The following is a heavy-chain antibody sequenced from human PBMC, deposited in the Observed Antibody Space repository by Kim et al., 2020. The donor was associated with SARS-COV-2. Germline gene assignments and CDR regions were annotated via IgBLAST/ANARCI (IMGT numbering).Heavy chain of an antibody. V-gene: IGHV4-4*02. D-gene: IGHD3-9*01. Sequence: SETLSLTCAVSGDSMTSGDWWTWVRQPPGKGLEWIGEIFNGDSINYNPSLQSRVTLSIDTSKNHFYLRLTSVTAAVTAVYYCAKFLTATGSFDTWGQGTLVTAS. CDR2: IFNGDSI. J-gene: IGHJ4*02. CDR3: AKFLTATGSFDT. CDR1: GDSMTSGDW.